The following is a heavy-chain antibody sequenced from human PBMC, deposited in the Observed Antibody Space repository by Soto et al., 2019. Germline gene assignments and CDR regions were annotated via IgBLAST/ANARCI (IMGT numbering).Heavy chain of an antibody. CDR2: INPKSGGT. Sequence: QVHLVLSGAEVKKPGASVKVSCKTSGYTFSAYYMHWVRQAPGQGLEWMGWINPKSGGTLYAQKFQGRVTMTRDTSISTAYMELSRLRSDDTAVYYCARGGTFAYDTSGYSVYWGQGTLVTVSS. J-gene: IGHJ4*02. D-gene: IGHD3-22*01. CDR1: GYTFSAYY. V-gene: IGHV1-2*02. CDR3: ARGGTFAYDTSGYSVY.